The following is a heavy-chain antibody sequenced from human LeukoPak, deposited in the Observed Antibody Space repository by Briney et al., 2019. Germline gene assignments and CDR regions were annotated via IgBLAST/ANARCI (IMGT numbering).Heavy chain of an antibody. J-gene: IGHJ4*02. Sequence: PSETLSLTCTVSGGSVNSNNYYWAWVRQPPGTGLEWIGSVYFTGSTQYNPSLKSRVVISVDTSKNQFSLELSSVTAADTAVYYCARDATMMGNYFNYWGQGTLVTVSS. V-gene: IGHV4-39*07. CDR2: VYFTGST. CDR1: GGSVNSNNYY. CDR3: ARDATMMGNYFNY. D-gene: IGHD5-12*01.